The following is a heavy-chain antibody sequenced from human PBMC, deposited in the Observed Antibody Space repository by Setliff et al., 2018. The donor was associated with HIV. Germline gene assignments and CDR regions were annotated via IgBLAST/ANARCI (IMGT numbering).Heavy chain of an antibody. CDR3: AREKGFGGATGWFDP. CDR2: IYASGKA. J-gene: IGHJ5*02. Sequence: PSETLSLTCSVSGGSISNYYWTWIRQPAGKGLEWVGRIYASGKANYNPSLKSRVTMSIDTSQNQFSLKLSSVTAADTAVYYCAREKGFGGATGWFDPWSQGTLVTVSS. CDR1: GGSISNYY. D-gene: IGHD2-15*01. V-gene: IGHV4-4*07.